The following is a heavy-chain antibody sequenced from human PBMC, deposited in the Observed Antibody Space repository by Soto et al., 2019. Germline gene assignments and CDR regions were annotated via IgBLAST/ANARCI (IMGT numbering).Heavy chain of an antibody. J-gene: IGHJ6*03. V-gene: IGHV3-73*01. CDR2: IRSKANSYAT. CDR1: GFTFSGSA. D-gene: IGHD2-15*01. CDR3: TSWALSDRYCSGGSCLYYYYYMDV. Sequence: PGGSLRLSCAASGFTFSGSAMHWVRQASGKGLEWVGRIRSKANSYATAYAASVKGRFTISRDDSKNTAYLQMNSLKTEDTAVYYCTSWALSDRYCSGGSCLYYYYYMDVWGKGTTVTVSS.